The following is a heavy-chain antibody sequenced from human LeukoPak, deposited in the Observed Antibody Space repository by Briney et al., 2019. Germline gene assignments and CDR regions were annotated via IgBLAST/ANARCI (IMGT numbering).Heavy chain of an antibody. CDR1: GFSFNSYS. V-gene: IGHV3-21*01. CDR2: ISSSSIYI. J-gene: IGHJ4*02. D-gene: IGHD2-15*01. CDR3: ARDYPKYCSAGTCYCDY. Sequence: GGSLRLSCAASGFSFNSYSMNWVRQAPGKGLEWVSSISSSSIYICYGDSVKGRFTISRDNAKNSVYLQMNNLRAEDTAVYYCARDYPKYCSAGTCYCDYWGQGTPVTVSS.